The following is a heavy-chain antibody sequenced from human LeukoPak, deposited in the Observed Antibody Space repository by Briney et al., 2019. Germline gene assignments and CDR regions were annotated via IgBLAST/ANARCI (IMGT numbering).Heavy chain of an antibody. CDR3: TSDDPVNRS. CDR2: IKSKTNGGTT. CDR1: GFAFSNAW. Sequence: PGGSLRLSCAASGFAFSNAWMSWVRQAPGKGLEWVGRIKSKTNGGTTDYAAPVKGRFTISRDHSKNMLFLQMNTLKTEDTAVYYCTSDDPVNRSWGKGPLVTVSS. D-gene: IGHD2/OR15-2a*01. J-gene: IGHJ4*02. V-gene: IGHV3-15*01.